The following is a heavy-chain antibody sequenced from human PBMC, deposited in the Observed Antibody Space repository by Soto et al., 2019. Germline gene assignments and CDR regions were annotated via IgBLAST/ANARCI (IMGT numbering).Heavy chain of an antibody. CDR2: ISPHKDNT. V-gene: IGHV1-18*01. CDR3: VRDLDGSGSYYTKY. Sequence: QVQLVQSGAEVKKPGASVKVSCKTSGYTFSSIGISWVRQAPGQGLEWMGWISPHKDNTYYAQRLQGRVTMTTDTSTSTAYMELRSLRSDDTAVYFCVRDLDGSGSYYTKYWGQGTLVTVSS. CDR1: GYTFSSIG. J-gene: IGHJ4*02. D-gene: IGHD3-10*01.